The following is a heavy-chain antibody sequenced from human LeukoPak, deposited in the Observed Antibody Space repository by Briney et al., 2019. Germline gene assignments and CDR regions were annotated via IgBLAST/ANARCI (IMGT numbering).Heavy chain of an antibody. D-gene: IGHD6-19*01. Sequence: SETLSLTCPVSGDSISSSTYYWRWIRQPPGKGLEWIGSIYYSGSTYYNPSLKSRVSISVDTSKNQFSLKLSSVTAADTAVYYCARQRIAVAGTSRAFDYWGQGTLVTVSS. CDR2: IYYSGST. V-gene: IGHV4-39*01. CDR1: GDSISSSTYY. J-gene: IGHJ4*02. CDR3: ARQRIAVAGTSRAFDY.